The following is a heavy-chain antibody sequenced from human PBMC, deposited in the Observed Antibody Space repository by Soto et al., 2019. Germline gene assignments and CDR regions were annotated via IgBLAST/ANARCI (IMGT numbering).Heavy chain of an antibody. D-gene: IGHD1-26*01. CDR1: GFTFDHYA. Sequence: EGQLVESGGGLAQPGRSLRLSCAASGFTFDHYAMHWVRQAPGKGLEWVSGISGNSVGGVYADPVKDRFTISRDNAKNSRYWQMNSLRAGDMGLYYCAKGGANGYAVGGWDYWGQGTPVTGSS. CDR3: AKGGANGYAVGGWDY. J-gene: IGHJ4*02. CDR2: ISGNSVGG. V-gene: IGHV3-9*03.